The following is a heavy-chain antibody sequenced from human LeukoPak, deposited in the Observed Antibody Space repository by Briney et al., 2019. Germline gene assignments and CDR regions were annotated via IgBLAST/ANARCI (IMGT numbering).Heavy chain of an antibody. D-gene: IGHD4-23*01. CDR1: GGSISSRTFY. CDR3: ARDPQYGGNSRALDY. CDR2: IYYSGGT. J-gene: IGHJ4*02. Sequence: SETLSLTCTVSGGSISSRTFYWGWIRQPPGKGLEWIGTIYYSGGTYYNPSLYSRVTLSVDTSKNQFSLKLSSVTAADTAVYYCARDPQYGGNSRALDYWGQGTLVTVSS. V-gene: IGHV4-39*07.